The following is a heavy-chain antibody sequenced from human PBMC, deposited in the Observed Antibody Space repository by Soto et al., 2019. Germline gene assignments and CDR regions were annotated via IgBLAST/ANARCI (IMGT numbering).Heavy chain of an antibody. Sequence: AETRSLTCTVSGGAISSYYWSWIRQPPGKGLEWIGYIYYSGSTNYNPSLKSRVTISVDTSKNQFSLMLSSVTAADTAVYYCARITFLFDSGAHYYVPYSWGQRIRVTVSA. CDR2: IYYSGST. J-gene: IGHJ5*01. D-gene: IGHD3-16*01. CDR1: GGAISSYY. V-gene: IGHV4-59*12. CDR3: ARITFLFDSGAHYYVPYS.